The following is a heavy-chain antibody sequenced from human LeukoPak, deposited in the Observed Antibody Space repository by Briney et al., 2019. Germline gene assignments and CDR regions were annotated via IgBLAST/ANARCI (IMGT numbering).Heavy chain of an antibody. D-gene: IGHD1-14*01. Sequence: PSETLSLTCAVYGGSFSGYYWSWIRQPPGKGLEWIGEINHSGSTNYNPSLKSRVTISVDTSKKQFSLKLSSVTAADTAVYYCARDRKYYYHMDVWSKGTTVTVSS. V-gene: IGHV4-34*01. J-gene: IGHJ6*03. CDR2: INHSGST. CDR1: GGSFSGYY. CDR3: ARDRKYYYHMDV.